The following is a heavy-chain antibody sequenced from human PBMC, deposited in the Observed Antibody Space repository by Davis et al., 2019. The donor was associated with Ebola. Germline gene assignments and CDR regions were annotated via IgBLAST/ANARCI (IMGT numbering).Heavy chain of an antibody. Sequence: GESLKISCAASGFTVSNNYMIWVCQAPGKGLEWVSVIYSGGSTYYEDSVKGRFAISRDNSKNTLYLQMNSLRAEDTAVYYCARGDQGYSYGYCFDYWGQGTLVTVSS. V-gene: IGHV3-66*01. CDR2: IYSGGST. J-gene: IGHJ4*02. D-gene: IGHD5-18*01. CDR1: GFTVSNNY. CDR3: ARGDQGYSYGYCFDY.